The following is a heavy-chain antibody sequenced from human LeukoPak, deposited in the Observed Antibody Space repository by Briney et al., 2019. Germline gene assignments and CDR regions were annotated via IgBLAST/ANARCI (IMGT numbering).Heavy chain of an antibody. CDR3: AKSGEIIVATILDY. D-gene: IGHD5-12*01. CDR1: GFTFSDYY. J-gene: IGHJ4*02. CDR2: ISSSGSTI. V-gene: IGHV3-11*04. Sequence: GGSLRLSCAASGFTFSDYYMSWIRQAPGKGLEWVSYISSSGSTIYYADSVKGRSTISGDNAKNSLYLQMNSLRAEDTAVYYCAKSGEIIVATILDYWGQGTLVTVSS.